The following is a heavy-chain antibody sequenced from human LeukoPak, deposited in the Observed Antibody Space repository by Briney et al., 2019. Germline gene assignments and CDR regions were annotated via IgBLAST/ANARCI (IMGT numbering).Heavy chain of an antibody. CDR1: GGSISSYY. CDR2: IYTSGST. CDR3: ARASYPLNYYDSSGYWWNYYYYMDV. D-gene: IGHD3-22*01. V-gene: IGHV4-4*07. Sequence: PSETLSLTCTVSGGSISSYYWSWLRQPAGKGVEWIGRIYTSGSTNYNPSLKSRVTVSVDTSKNQFSLKLSSVTAADTAVYYCARASYPLNYYDSSGYWWNYYYYMDVWGKGTTVTISS. J-gene: IGHJ6*03.